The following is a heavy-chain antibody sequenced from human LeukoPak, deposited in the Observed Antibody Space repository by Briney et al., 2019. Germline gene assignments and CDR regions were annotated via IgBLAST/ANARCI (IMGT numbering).Heavy chain of an antibody. V-gene: IGHV1-18*01. CDR1: GYTFSSYG. CDR2: ISTSIGNT. CDR3: ARYYGDYAGYIDY. Sequence: ASVKVSCKASGYTFSSYGISWVREAPGQGLEWMGWISTSIGNTNYAQKLQGRVTMTTDTATSTAYMELRSLRSDDTAVYYCARYYGDYAGYIDYWGQGTLVTVSS. J-gene: IGHJ4*02. D-gene: IGHD4-17*01.